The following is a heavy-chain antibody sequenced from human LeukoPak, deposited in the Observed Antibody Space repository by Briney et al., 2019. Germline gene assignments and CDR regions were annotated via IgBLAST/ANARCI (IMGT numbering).Heavy chain of an antibody. J-gene: IGHJ4*02. CDR1: GFTFSSYG. Sequence: PGGSLRLSCAASGFTFSSYGMHSVRQAPGKGLEWVAFIRYDGSNKYYADSVKGRFTISRDNSKNTLYLQMNSLRAEDTAVYYCAKDPNRYSGSYSWGDFDYWGQGTLVTVSS. V-gene: IGHV3-30*02. CDR2: IRYDGSNK. D-gene: IGHD1-26*01. CDR3: AKDPNRYSGSYSWGDFDY.